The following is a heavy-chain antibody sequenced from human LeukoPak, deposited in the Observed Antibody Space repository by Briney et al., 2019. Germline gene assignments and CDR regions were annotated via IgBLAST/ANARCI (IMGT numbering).Heavy chain of an antibody. Sequence: GGSLRLSCAASGFTFSSYWMNWVRQAPGKGLVGVSRINSDGSSTSYADSVKGRFTISRDNAKNSLYLQMNSLRAEDTALYYCARDPLGITGTTDWFDPWGQGTLVTVSS. V-gene: IGHV3-74*01. J-gene: IGHJ5*02. CDR3: ARDPLGITGTTDWFDP. CDR1: GFTFSSYW. D-gene: IGHD1-7*01. CDR2: INSDGSST.